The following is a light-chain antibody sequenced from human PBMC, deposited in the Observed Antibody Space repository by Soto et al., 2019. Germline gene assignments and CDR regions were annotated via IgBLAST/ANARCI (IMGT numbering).Light chain of an antibody. CDR2: DVN. Sequence: QSALTQPASVSGSPRQSITISCTGTSSDVGGYNYVSWYQQHPGKVPKLMIYDVNNRPSGVSDRFSGSKSGNTASLTISGLQAEDEADYYCSSYTSSSTYVFGTGTQLTVL. J-gene: IGLJ1*01. CDR1: SSDVGGYNY. CDR3: SSYTSSSTYV. V-gene: IGLV2-14*01.